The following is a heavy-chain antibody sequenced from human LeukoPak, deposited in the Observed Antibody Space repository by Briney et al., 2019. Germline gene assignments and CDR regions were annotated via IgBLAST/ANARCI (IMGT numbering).Heavy chain of an antibody. D-gene: IGHD3-10*01. J-gene: IGHJ6*02. CDR1: GYTFTSYA. CDR2: ISAYNGNT. V-gene: IGHV1-18*01. CDR3: AREGYYGSGSPYLHYYYYGMDV. Sequence: GASVKVSCKASGYTFTSYAMHWVRQAPGQRLEWMGWISAYNGNTNYAQKLQGRVTMTTDTSTSTAYMELRSLRSDDTAVYYCAREGYYGSGSPYLHYYYYGMDVWGQGTTVTVSS.